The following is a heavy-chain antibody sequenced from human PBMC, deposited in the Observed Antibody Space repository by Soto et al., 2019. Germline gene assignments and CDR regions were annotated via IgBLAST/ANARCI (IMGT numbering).Heavy chain of an antibody. CDR2: INAGNGNT. J-gene: IGHJ4*02. CDR3: ARDTHGPYSGYDYGVDY. D-gene: IGHD5-12*01. V-gene: IGHV1-3*01. Sequence: ASVKVSCKASGYTFTSYAMHWVRQAPGQRLECMGWINAGNGNTKYSQKFQGRVTITRDTSASTAYMELSSLRSEDTAVYYCARDTHGPYSGYDYGVDYWGQGTLVTVSS. CDR1: GYTFTSYA.